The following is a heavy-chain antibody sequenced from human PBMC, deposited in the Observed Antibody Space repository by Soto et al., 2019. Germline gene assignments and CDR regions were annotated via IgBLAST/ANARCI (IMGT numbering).Heavy chain of an antibody. Sequence: QVHLVQSGAEVKKPGASVKVSGQGSGYAFTTYGITWVRQAPGQGLEWMGWISAHNGNTNYAQKLQGRVTVTRDTSTSTAYMELRRLRYDDTAVYYCARGRYGDYWGQGALVTVSS. CDR3: ARGRYGDY. J-gene: IGHJ4*02. V-gene: IGHV1-18*01. CDR2: ISAHNGNT. CDR1: GYAFTTYG. D-gene: IGHD1-1*01.